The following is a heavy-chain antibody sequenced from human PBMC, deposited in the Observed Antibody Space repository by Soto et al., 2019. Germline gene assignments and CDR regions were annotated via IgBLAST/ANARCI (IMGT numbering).Heavy chain of an antibody. CDR2: IYPGDSDT. Sequence: GESLKISCQGSGYSFTSYWIGWVRQMPGKGLEWMGIIYPGDSDTRYSPSFQGQVTISADKSISTAYLQWSSLKASDTAMYYCARTRTGYSSGPYYFDYWGQGTLVTVSS. D-gene: IGHD6-19*01. J-gene: IGHJ4*02. V-gene: IGHV5-51*01. CDR3: ARTRTGYSSGPYYFDY. CDR1: GYSFTSYW.